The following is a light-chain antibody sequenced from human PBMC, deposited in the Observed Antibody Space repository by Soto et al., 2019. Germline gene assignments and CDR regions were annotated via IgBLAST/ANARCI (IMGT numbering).Light chain of an antibody. CDR1: QSVSSY. CDR2: DAS. CDR3: EQRSNWPALT. V-gene: IGKV3-11*01. J-gene: IGKJ4*01. Sequence: EIVLTQSPATLSLSPGERATLSCRASQSVSSYLAWYQQKPGQAPRLLIYDASNRATGIPARFSGSRSGTGFTLTISSLVPEDFAVYYFEQRSNWPALTFGGGTKVEIK.